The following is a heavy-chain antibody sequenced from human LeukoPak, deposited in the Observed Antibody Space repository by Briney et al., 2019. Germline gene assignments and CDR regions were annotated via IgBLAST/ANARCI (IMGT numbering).Heavy chain of an antibody. CDR1: VGSISSGGYY. V-gene: IGHV4-30-2*01. Sequence: SETLPLTCTVSVGSISSGGYYGSWIRQPPGKGLEWIGYIYHSGSTYYNPSLKSRVTISVDRSKNQFSLKLSSVTAADTAVYYCAREHYYDSSGYFGGVDRGFFDYWGQGTLVTVSS. D-gene: IGHD3-22*01. CDR3: AREHYYDSSGYFGGVDRGFFDY. CDR2: IYHSGST. J-gene: IGHJ4*02.